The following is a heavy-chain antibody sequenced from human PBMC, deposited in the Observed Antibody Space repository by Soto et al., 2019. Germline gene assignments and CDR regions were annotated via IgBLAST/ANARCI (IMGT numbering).Heavy chain of an antibody. V-gene: IGHV4-39*01. Sequence: QLQLQESGPGLVKPSETLSLTCTVSGGSISSSSYYWGWIRQPPGKGLEWIGSIYYSGSTYYNPSLKIRVTISVDTSKNQFSLKLSSVTGADTAVYYCARLPGPWAAARSPDFDYWGQGTLVTVSS. J-gene: IGHJ4*02. CDR1: GGSISSSSYY. CDR2: IYYSGST. D-gene: IGHD6-6*01. CDR3: ARLPGPWAAARSPDFDY.